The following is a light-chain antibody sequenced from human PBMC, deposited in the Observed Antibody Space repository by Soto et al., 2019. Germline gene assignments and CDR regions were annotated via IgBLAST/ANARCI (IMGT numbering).Light chain of an antibody. J-gene: IGKJ1*01. V-gene: IGKV3-15*01. CDR2: GSS. CDR3: QHYNNWPT. CDR1: ETISTN. Sequence: EILLTQSPATLSVSPGERATLSCRATETISTNLAWFQRKPGQPPSLLIYGSSTRATGVPDRLSGSGSGTEFTLIISSMKSEDVAVYYCQHYNNWPTFGLGTQVDIK.